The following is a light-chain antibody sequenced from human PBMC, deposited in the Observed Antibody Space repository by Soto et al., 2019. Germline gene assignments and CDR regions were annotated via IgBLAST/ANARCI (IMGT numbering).Light chain of an antibody. CDR2: KNN. CDR1: SSNIGSNY. V-gene: IGLV1-47*01. CDR3: AAWDDSLNGVV. J-gene: IGLJ2*01. Sequence: QSVLTQAPSASGTPGQRVTISCSGSSSNIGSNYVYWHQQLPGTAPKLLIYKNNQRPSGVPDRFSGSKSGTSASLAISGLRSEDEADYYCAAWDDSLNGVVFGGGAKVTVL.